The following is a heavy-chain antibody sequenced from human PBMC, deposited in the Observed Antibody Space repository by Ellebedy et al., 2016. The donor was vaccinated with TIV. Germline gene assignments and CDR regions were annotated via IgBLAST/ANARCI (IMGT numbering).Heavy chain of an antibody. CDR1: GFTFSNYA. D-gene: IGHD2-15*01. J-gene: IGHJ4*02. Sequence: GESLKISCAASGFTFSNYAMSWVRQAPGKGLQWVSAISGSGGNTYYADSVKGRFTISRDNSKNTLYLQLNSLRPEDKAIYNCAKDREGDYCRGNSCYFDYWGQGTLVTVSS. V-gene: IGHV3-23*01. CDR2: ISGSGGNT. CDR3: AKDREGDYCRGNSCYFDY.